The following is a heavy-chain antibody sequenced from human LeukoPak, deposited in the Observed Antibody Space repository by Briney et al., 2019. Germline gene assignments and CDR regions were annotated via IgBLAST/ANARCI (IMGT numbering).Heavy chain of an antibody. V-gene: IGHV1-8*01. J-gene: IGHJ3*02. CDR2: MNPNSGNT. Sequence: GASVTVSCMASGYTFISYDINWVRQATGQGLEWMGWMNPNSGNTGYAQKFQGRVTMTRNTSISTAYMELSSLRSEDTAVYYCARQGGCRAFDIWGQGTMVTVSS. CDR1: GYTFISYD. CDR3: ARQGGCRAFDI.